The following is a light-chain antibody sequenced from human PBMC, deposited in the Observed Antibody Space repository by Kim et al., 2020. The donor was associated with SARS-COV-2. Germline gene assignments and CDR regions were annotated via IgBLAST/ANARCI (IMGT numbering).Light chain of an antibody. CDR1: QGIGNW. V-gene: IGKV1-27*01. Sequence: DVRMTQSPSSLSASVGDRVTITCRASQGIGNWLAWYQQKPWKVPKLLIYAASALHSGVPSRFSGSGSGTDFTLTINSLQPADFATYFCQNYKTAPRTFGQGTKVDIK. CDR3: QNYKTAPRT. J-gene: IGKJ1*01. CDR2: AAS.